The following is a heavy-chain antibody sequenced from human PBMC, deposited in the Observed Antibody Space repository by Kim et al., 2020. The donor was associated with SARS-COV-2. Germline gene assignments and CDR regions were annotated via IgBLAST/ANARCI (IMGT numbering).Heavy chain of an antibody. J-gene: IGHJ4*02. CDR2: INPNSGGT. D-gene: IGHD7-27*01. CDR1: GYTFTDYH. Sequence: ASVKVSCKASGYTFTDYHIHWVRQAPGQGLEWMGWINPNSGGTNYVQKFQGRVTMTRDTSISTPYMELSRLGSDDTAVYYCARSGFNWGLDYWGQGTLVT. V-gene: IGHV1-2*02. CDR3: ARSGFNWGLDY.